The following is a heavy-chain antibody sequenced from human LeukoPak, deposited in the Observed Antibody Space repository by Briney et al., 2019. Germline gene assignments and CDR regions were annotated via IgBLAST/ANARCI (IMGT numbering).Heavy chain of an antibody. CDR2: VSDSGTRT. J-gene: IGHJ6*04. V-gene: IGHV3-23*01. CDR1: GFTFSSYA. Sequence: PGGSLRLSCAASGFTFSSYAMTWVRQAPGKGLEWVSAVSDSGTRTFYADSVKGRFAISRDNSRNTLFLQMNSLRADDTAVYYCARPGCGGNCYYRMDVWGKGTTVIVSS. D-gene: IGHD2-15*01. CDR3: ARPGCGGNCYYRMDV.